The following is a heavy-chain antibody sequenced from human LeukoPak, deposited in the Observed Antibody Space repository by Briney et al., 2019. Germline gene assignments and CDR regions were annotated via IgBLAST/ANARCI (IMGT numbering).Heavy chain of an antibody. D-gene: IGHD2-15*01. Sequence: SETLSLTCTVSGGSISSFYWSWIRQPPGKGLEWIGYIYNSESTNYNPSLKSGVTISVDTSKNQFSLMQTSVTASDTAMYYCARHCSGGTCPLSFDAFDIWGQGTMVTVSS. CDR1: GGSISSFY. CDR2: IYNSEST. CDR3: ARHCSGGTCPLSFDAFDI. V-gene: IGHV4-59*08. J-gene: IGHJ3*02.